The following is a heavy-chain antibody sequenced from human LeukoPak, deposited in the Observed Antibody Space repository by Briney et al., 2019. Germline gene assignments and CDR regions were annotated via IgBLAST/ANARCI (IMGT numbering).Heavy chain of an antibody. J-gene: IGHJ4*02. CDR1: GFTFSSYC. CDR3: ARDRDYSFDY. D-gene: IGHD5-24*01. CDR2: IGGGASTI. V-gene: IGHV3-48*02. Sequence: GGSLRLSCAAYGFTFSSYCMNWVRQAPGKGLEWVSYIGGGASTISYADSVQRRFIITRDNAKNSLYLQMNSMTDEDTAVYYCARDRDYSFDYWGQGTLVTVSS.